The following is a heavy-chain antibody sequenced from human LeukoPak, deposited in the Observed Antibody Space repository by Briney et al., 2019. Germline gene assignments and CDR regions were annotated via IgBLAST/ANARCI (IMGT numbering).Heavy chain of an antibody. CDR2: INHSGST. V-gene: IGHV4-34*01. J-gene: IGHJ4*02. D-gene: IGHD2-2*01. CDR1: GGSFSGYY. Sequence: SETLSLTCGVYGGSFSGYYWSWIRQPPGKWLEWIGEINHSGSTNYNPSLKSRVTISVDTSKNQFSLKLSSVTAADTAVYYCARGRKPQLLRPPRGFDYWGQGTLVTVSS. CDR3: ARGRKPQLLRPPRGFDY.